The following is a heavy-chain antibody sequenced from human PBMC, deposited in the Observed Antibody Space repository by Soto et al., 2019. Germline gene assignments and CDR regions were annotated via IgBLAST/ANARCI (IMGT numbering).Heavy chain of an antibody. CDR3: GGGGSGVTTGAFDI. CDR1: GGSISSYY. J-gene: IGHJ3*02. CDR2: IYYSGST. V-gene: IGHV4-59*01. Sequence: QVQLQESGPGLVKPSETLSLTCTVSGGSISSYYWSWIRQPPGKGLEWIGYIYYSGSTNYTPSLRSRVTIPVARSKNHFSLKRRSVPAAAPAVYYWGGGGSGVTTGAFDIWGQGTMVTVSS. D-gene: IGHD4-17*01.